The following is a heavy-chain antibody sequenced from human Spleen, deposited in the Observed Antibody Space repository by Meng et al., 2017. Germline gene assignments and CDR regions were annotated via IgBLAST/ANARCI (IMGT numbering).Heavy chain of an antibody. V-gene: IGHV1-18*01. J-gene: IGHJ4*02. Sequence: QVHLLQSGSEVKKPGASVRVFCKASGYTFGSYGICWVRQAPGQGLEWMGWFVNYVDTYPAPKFQGRVTMTTDTHTNTAFMELRSLTSDDTAVYYCASGTPGRSYCDYWGQGTLVTVSS. CDR3: ASGTPGRSYCDY. CDR1: GYTFGSYG. D-gene: IGHD2-15*01. CDR2: FVNYVDT.